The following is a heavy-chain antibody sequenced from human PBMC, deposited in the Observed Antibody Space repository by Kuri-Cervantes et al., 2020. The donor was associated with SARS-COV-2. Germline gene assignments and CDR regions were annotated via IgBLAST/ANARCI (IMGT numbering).Heavy chain of an antibody. Sequence: SETLSLTCTVSRGSISSSSYYWGWIRQPPGKGLEWIGSIHYTGNTYYNPSLNSRVTMSVDTSKNQFSLKLSSVTAADSAVYYCARSGYYSRGVTYYYMDVWDKGTTVTVSS. D-gene: IGHD3-22*01. J-gene: IGHJ6*03. CDR1: RGSISSSSYY. CDR3: ARSGYYSRGVTYYYMDV. CDR2: IHYTGNT. V-gene: IGHV4-39*07.